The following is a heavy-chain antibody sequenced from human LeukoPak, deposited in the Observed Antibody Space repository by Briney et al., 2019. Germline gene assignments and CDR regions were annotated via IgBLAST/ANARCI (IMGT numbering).Heavy chain of an antibody. CDR3: AVEEDTAMGTDY. J-gene: IGHJ4*02. Sequence: AIXXVXQXXXXXLXWMGWIIPIFGTANYAQKFQGRVTITADESTSTAYMELSSLRSEDTAVYYCAVEEDTAMGTDYWGQGTLATVS. V-gene: IGHV1-69*01. CDR1: A. D-gene: IGHD5-18*01. CDR2: IIPIFGTA.